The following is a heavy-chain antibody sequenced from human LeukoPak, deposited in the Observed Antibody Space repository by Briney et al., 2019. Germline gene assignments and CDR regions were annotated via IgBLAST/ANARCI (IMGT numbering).Heavy chain of an antibody. J-gene: IGHJ4*02. Sequence: AASVKVSCKASGGTFSSYAISWVRQAPGQGLEWMGGIIPIFGTANYAQKFQGRVTITADESTSTAYMELSSLRSEDTAVYYCARDRADFWSGGFFDYWGQGTLVTVSS. CDR1: GGTFSSYA. CDR2: IIPIFGTA. CDR3: ARDRADFWSGGFFDY. D-gene: IGHD3-3*01. V-gene: IGHV1-69*13.